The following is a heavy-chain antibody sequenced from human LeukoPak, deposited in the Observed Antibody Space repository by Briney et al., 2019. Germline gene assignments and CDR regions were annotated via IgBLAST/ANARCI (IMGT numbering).Heavy chain of an antibody. Sequence: PGGSLRLSCAASGFTFSSYAMNWVRQAPGKGLEWVSAISGSGGTTYYADSVKGRFTISRDNSKNTLYLQMNSLRAEDTAVYYCAREIYCSGGSCYSPAYYYYGMDVWGQGTTVTVSS. CDR1: GFTFSSYA. CDR3: AREIYCSGGSCYSPAYYYYGMDV. J-gene: IGHJ6*02. D-gene: IGHD2-15*01. V-gene: IGHV3-23*01. CDR2: ISGSGGTT.